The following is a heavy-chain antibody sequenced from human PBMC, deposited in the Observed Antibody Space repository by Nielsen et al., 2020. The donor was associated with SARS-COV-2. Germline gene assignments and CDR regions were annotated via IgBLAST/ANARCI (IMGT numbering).Heavy chain of an antibody. CDR1: GFTFSSYA. J-gene: IGHJ4*02. V-gene: IGHV3-30*04. D-gene: IGHD3-3*01. CDR3: ARDENDFWSGYYTRFPPRTY. CDR2: ISYDGSNK. Sequence: GGSLRLSCAASGFTFSSYAMHWVRQAPGKGLEWVAVISYDGSNKYYADSVKGRFTISRDNSKNTLYLQMNSLRAEDTAVYYCARDENDFWSGYYTRFPPRTYWGQGTLVTVSS.